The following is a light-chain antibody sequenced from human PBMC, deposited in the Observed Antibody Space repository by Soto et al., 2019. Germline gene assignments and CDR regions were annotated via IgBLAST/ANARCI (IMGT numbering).Light chain of an antibody. V-gene: IGLV2-14*03. CDR2: EVN. CDR3: SSYSSNNILSYV. Sequence: QSALTQPASVSASPGQSITISCTGTSSDVGGYKYVSWYQQRPGTAPKLIMFEVNNRPSGVSDRFSGSRSANTASLTISGLQAQDEADYYCSSYSSNNILSYVFGTGTKLTVL. J-gene: IGLJ1*01. CDR1: SSDVGGYKY.